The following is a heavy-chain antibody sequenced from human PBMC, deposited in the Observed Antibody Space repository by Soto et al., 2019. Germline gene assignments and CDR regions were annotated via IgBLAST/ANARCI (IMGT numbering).Heavy chain of an antibody. CDR2: IYYSGST. V-gene: IGHV4-31*03. CDR1: GGSISSGGYY. Sequence: QVQLQESGPGLVKPSQTLSLTCTVSGGSISSGGYYWSWIRQHPGKGLEWIGYIYYSGSTYYNPSLKSRVTISVDTSKNQFSLKLSSVTAADTAVYYCARESIPGIAVAGTNYWGQGTLVTVSS. CDR3: ARESIPGIAVAGTNY. D-gene: IGHD6-19*01. J-gene: IGHJ4*02.